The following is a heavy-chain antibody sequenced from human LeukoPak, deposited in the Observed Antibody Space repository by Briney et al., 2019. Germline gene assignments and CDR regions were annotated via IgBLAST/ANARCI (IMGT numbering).Heavy chain of an antibody. Sequence: KTSETLSLTCAVYGGSFSGYYWGWIRQPPGKGLEFIGSVYHGGNTYYKASLKSRVTISLDTSKNQFSLRLSSVTAADTAVYYCARSYSGSFLYWGQGSLVTVSS. CDR1: GGSFSGYY. D-gene: IGHD1-26*01. J-gene: IGHJ1*01. CDR3: ARSYSGSFLY. V-gene: IGHV4-38-2*01. CDR2: VYHGGNT.